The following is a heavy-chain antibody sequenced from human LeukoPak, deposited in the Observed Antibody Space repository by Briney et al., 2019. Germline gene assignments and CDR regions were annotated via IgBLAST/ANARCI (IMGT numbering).Heavy chain of an antibody. Sequence: PSETLSLTCAVYGGSFSGYYWSWIRQPPGKGLEWIGEINHSGSTNYNPSLKSRVTISVDTSKNQFSLKLSSVTAADTAVYYCARWSYSSSWYNWFDTWGQGTLVTVSS. V-gene: IGHV4-34*01. J-gene: IGHJ5*02. D-gene: IGHD6-13*01. CDR1: GGSFSGYY. CDR2: INHSGST. CDR3: ARWSYSSSWYNWFDT.